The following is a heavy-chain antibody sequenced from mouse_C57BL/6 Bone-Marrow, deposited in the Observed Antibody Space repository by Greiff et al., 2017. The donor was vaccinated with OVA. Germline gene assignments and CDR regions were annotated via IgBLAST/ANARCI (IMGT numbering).Heavy chain of an antibody. D-gene: IGHD2-3*01. J-gene: IGHJ4*01. CDR2: IRNKANNHAT. V-gene: IGHV6-6*01. Sequence: DVKLVESGGGLVQPGGSMKLSCAASGFTFSDAWMDWVRQSPEKGLEWVAEIRNKANNHATYYAESVKGRFTISRDDSKSSVYLQMNSLRAEDTGIYYCTRNYDGYPDYAMDYWGQGTSVTVSS. CDR3: TRNYDGYPDYAMDY. CDR1: GFTFSDAW.